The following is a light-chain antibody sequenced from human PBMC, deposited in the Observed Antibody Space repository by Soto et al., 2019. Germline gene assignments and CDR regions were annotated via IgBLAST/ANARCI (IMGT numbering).Light chain of an antibody. J-gene: IGKJ1*01. V-gene: IGKV3-15*01. Sequence: EIVMTQPPATLSVSPGERATLSRRASQSVSSNLAWYQQKPGQAPRLLIYGASTRATGIPARFSGSGSGTEFTLTISSLQSEDFAVYYCQQYNNWPRTFGQGTKVDI. CDR1: QSVSSN. CDR3: QQYNNWPRT. CDR2: GAS.